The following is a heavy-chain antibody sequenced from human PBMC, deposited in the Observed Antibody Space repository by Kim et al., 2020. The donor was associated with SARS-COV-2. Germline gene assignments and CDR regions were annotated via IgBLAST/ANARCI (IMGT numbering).Heavy chain of an antibody. CDR2: ISYDGSNK. V-gene: IGHV3-30*18. D-gene: IGHD3-22*01. CDR3: AKDRDNYYDSSGYYLDY. CDR1: GFTFSSYG. Sequence: GGSLRLSCAASGFTFSSYGMHWVRQAPGKGLEWVAVISYDGSNKYYADSVKGRFTISRDNSKNTLYLQMNSLRAEDTAVYYCAKDRDNYYDSSGYYLDYWGQGTLVTVSS. J-gene: IGHJ4*02.